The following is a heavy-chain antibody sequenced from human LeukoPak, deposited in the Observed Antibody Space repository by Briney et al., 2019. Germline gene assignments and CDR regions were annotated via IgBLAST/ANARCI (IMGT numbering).Heavy chain of an antibody. CDR2: IGGSGGST. J-gene: IGHJ6*02. CDR3: ARISSIAPIYAMDV. D-gene: IGHD6-6*01. V-gene: IGHV3-23*01. Sequence: GGSLRLSCAASGFTFSSYGMSWVRQAPGKGLEWVSGIGGSGGSTYYADSVKGRFTISRDNSKNTLFLQMHSLRAEDTATYYCARISSIAPIYAMDVWGQGTTVSVSS. CDR1: GFTFSSYG.